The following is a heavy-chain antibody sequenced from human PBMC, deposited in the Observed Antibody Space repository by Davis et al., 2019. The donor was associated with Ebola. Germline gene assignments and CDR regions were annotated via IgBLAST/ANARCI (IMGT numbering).Heavy chain of an antibody. CDR1: GYNFNDYY. CDR3: ARTSIVGTTTTASDI. CDR2: INPHDGRT. V-gene: IGHV1-46*02. D-gene: IGHD1-26*01. J-gene: IGHJ3*02. Sequence: ASVKVSCKASGYNFNDYYMHWVRQAPGQGLEWMGMINPHDGRTIYAQKFQGRVTVTRDTSTTTVYMDLSSLRSDDTAVYFCARTSIVGTTTTASDIWGQGTLVTVSS.